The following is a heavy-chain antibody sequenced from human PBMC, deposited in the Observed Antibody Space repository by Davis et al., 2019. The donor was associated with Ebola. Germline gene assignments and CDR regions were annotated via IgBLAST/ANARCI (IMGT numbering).Heavy chain of an antibody. Sequence: ASVKVSCKASGYTFTSYGISWVRQAPGQGLEWMGWISAYNGNTNYAQKFQGRVTITADKSTSTAYMELSSLRSEDTAGYYCAGSSGGWELLGAYYFDYWGQGTLVTVSS. D-gene: IGHD1-26*01. V-gene: IGHV1-18*01. CDR3: AGSSGGWELLGAYYFDY. J-gene: IGHJ4*02. CDR2: ISAYNGNT. CDR1: GYTFTSYG.